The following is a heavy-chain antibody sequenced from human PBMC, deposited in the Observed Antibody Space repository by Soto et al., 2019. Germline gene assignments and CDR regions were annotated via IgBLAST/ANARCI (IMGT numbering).Heavy chain of an antibody. J-gene: IGHJ4*02. CDR1: GGSISSSSYY. Sequence: QLQLQESGPGLVKPSETLSLTCTVSGGSISSSSYYWGWIRQPPGKGLEWIGSIYYSGSTYYNPSLKSRVTISVDTSKNQFSLKLSSVTAADTAVYYCVRIGFGYGDYVGYWGQGTLVTVSS. CDR3: VRIGFGYGDYVGY. D-gene: IGHD4-17*01. CDR2: IYYSGST. V-gene: IGHV4-39*01.